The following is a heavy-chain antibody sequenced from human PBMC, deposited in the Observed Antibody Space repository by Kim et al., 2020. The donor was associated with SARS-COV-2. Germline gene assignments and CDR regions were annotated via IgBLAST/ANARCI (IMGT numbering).Heavy chain of an antibody. CDR1: GFTFTTYA. CDR3: AKEFGRSAFDS. Sequence: GGSLRLSCTASGFTFTTYAMNWVRQAPGKGLEWVSVISGSGHSTNYAASVKGRFTTSRDNSRNTLYLQMNSLRAEDTAVYYCAKEFGRSAFDSWGQGTLV. D-gene: IGHD2-15*01. J-gene: IGHJ5*01. CDR2: ISGSGHST. V-gene: IGHV3-23*01.